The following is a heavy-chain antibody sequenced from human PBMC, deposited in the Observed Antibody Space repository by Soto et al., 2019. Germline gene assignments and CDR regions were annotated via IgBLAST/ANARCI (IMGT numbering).Heavy chain of an antibody. CDR1: GYTFTSYG. V-gene: IGHV1-18*01. CDR3: ARRVSLAAAGNPGYYYYGMDV. D-gene: IGHD6-13*01. CDR2: ISAYNGNT. Sequence: GASVKVSCKASGYTFTSYGISWVRQAPGQGLEWMGWISAYNGNTNYAQKLQGRVTMTTDTSTSTAYMELSSLRSEDTAVYYCARRVSLAAAGNPGYYYYGMDVWGQGTTVTVSS. J-gene: IGHJ6*02.